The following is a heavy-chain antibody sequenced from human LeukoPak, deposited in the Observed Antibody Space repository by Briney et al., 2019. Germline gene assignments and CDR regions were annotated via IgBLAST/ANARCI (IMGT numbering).Heavy chain of an antibody. CDR1: GFTFSSYW. CDR3: ARLDYGDYNYYFDY. J-gene: IGHJ4*02. D-gene: IGHD4-17*01. CDR2: IKQDGSEK. Sequence: GGSLRLSCAASGFTFSSYWMSWVRQAPGKGLEWVANIKQDGSEKYYVDSVKGRFTISRDNAKNSLYLQMNSLRAEDTAVYYCARLDYGDYNYYFDYWGQGALVTVSS. V-gene: IGHV3-7*04.